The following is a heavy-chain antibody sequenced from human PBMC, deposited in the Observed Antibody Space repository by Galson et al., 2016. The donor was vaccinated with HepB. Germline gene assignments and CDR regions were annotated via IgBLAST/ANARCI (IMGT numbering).Heavy chain of an antibody. V-gene: IGHV3-23*01. Sequence: SLRLSCAASGFTVSSNNMDWVRQAPGKGLDWVSTISGSGDETNYADSVKGRFTFSRDNSKNTLYLQMNSLRAEDTAVYYCGVDVWGQGTAVTVSS. J-gene: IGHJ6*02. CDR2: ISGSGDET. CDR1: GFTVSSNN. CDR3: GVDV.